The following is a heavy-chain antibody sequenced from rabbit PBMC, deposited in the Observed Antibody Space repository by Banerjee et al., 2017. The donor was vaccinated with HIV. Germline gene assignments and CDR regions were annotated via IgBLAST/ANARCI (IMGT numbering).Heavy chain of an antibody. CDR3: ARDLAGVIGWNFGL. CDR2: INTSSGNT. V-gene: IGHV1S45*01. Sequence: QEQLVVSGGGLVQPEGSLTLTCKASGSDISSNAMCWVRQAPGKGLEWIACINTSSGNTVYASWAKGRFTISKTSSTTVTLQMTSLTAADTATYFCARDLAGVIGWNFGLWGQGTLVTVS. J-gene: IGHJ4*01. CDR1: GSDISSNA. D-gene: IGHD4-1*01.